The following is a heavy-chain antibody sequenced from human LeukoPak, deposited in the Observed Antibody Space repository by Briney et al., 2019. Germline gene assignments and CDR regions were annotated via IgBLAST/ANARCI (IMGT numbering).Heavy chain of an antibody. CDR2: ISDSDGST. CDR1: GFTFSYSS. Sequence: TGGSLRLSCAASGFTFSYSSMSWVRQAPGKGLEWVSAISDSDGSTYYADSVKGRFTISRDNSKNTLYLQMNSLRAEDTAVYYCARWGIAAAGSFDYWGQGTLVTVSS. CDR3: ARWGIAAAGSFDY. V-gene: IGHV3-23*01. J-gene: IGHJ4*02. D-gene: IGHD6-13*01.